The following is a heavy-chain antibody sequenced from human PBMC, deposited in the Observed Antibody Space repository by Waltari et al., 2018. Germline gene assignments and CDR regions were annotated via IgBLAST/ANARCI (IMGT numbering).Heavy chain of an antibody. V-gene: IGHV4-38-2*02. Sequence: QVQLQESGPGLVKPSETLSLTCTVSGYSIYSGYYWGWIRQPPGKGLEWIGSIYHSGSTKYNPSLKGRATISVDTSRNQFSLKLSSVTAADTAVYYCAREDYRGNYPFHYWGQGTLVTVSS. CDR3: AREDYRGNYPFHY. D-gene: IGHD1-26*01. J-gene: IGHJ4*02. CDR1: GYSIYSGYY. CDR2: IYHSGST.